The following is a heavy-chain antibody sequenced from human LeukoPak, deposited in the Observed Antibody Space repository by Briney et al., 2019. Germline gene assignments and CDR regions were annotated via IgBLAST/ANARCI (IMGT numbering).Heavy chain of an antibody. CDR3: AKDPRVGSRVATPCH. Sequence: GGSLRLSCAASGFTFTSYAMSRVRQAPGKGLEWVSAISGSGGSTYYADSVKGRFTISRDNSKSTLFLQMNGLRAEDTAVYYCAKDPRVGSRVATPCHWGQGTLVTVSS. CDR2: ISGSGGST. D-gene: IGHD5-24*01. V-gene: IGHV3-23*01. J-gene: IGHJ4*02. CDR1: GFTFTSYA.